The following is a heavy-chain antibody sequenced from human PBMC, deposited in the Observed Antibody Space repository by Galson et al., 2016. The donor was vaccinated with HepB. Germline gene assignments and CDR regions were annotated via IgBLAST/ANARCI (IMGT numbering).Heavy chain of an antibody. V-gene: IGHV1-69*13. CDR2: IVPVFGTT. CDR1: GDTLSNSV. D-gene: IGHD3-22*01. Sequence: SVKVSCKVSGDTLSNSVITWVRKAPGPGLEWMGGIVPVFGTTKYTQKFQGRVSMTADESTTTAYLELTSLRSEDTAEYYCVKDSLKGHDDASGPNEFWGQGTLLIVSS. J-gene: IGHJ4*02. CDR3: VKDSLKGHDDASGPNEF.